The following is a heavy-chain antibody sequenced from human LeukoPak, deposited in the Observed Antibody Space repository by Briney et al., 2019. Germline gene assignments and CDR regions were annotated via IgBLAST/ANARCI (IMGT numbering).Heavy chain of an antibody. Sequence: GGSLRLSCAASGFTFSDYYMSWIRQAPGKGLEWVSYISSSGSTIYYADSVKGRFTISRDNAKSSLYLQMNSLRAEDTAVYYCARDRVSPSDSGSYREFDPWGQGTLVTVSS. V-gene: IGHV3-11*01. CDR2: ISSSGSTI. D-gene: IGHD1-26*01. CDR1: GFTFSDYY. J-gene: IGHJ5*02. CDR3: ARDRVSPSDSGSYREFDP.